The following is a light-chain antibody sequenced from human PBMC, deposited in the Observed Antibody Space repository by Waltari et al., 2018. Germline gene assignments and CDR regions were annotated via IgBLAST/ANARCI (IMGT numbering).Light chain of an antibody. CDR2: GAS. V-gene: IGKV3-15*01. Sequence: APRSSRASESVSRNVAWYQQKPGQAPRLLIYGASTRATGVPAKFRGSGSGTDFTLTISSLQSEDFAVYYCQQYYHWVAFGGGTWVQIK. J-gene: IGKJ4*01. CDR3: QQYYHWVA. CDR1: ESVSRN.